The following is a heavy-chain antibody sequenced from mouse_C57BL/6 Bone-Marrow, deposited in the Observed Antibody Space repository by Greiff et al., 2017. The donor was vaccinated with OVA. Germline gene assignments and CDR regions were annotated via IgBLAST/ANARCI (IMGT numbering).Heavy chain of an antibody. CDR1: GFTFSSYG. CDR3: ARHGDYGSFFDY. J-gene: IGHJ2*01. Sequence: DVQLVESGGDLVQPGGSLKLSCAASGFTFSSYGMSWVRQTPDKRLEWVATISSGGSYTYYPDSVKGRFTISRDNAKNTLYLQMSRLKSEDTAMYYCARHGDYGSFFDYWGQGTTLTVSS. V-gene: IGHV5-6*01. CDR2: ISSGGSYT. D-gene: IGHD1-1*01.